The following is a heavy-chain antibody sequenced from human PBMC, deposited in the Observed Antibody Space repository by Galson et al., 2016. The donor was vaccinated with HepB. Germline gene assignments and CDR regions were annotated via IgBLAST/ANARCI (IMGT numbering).Heavy chain of an antibody. Sequence: LSLTCSVSGGSISNGDLYWSWIRQHPGKGLEWIGYIYYSGITDYNPSLKSRVTISLDKSKNQFSLKVSSVTAADTAMYYCTSFEGWFDPWGQGTLVTVSS. D-gene: IGHD2/OR15-2a*01. CDR2: IYYSGIT. V-gene: IGHV4-31*09. J-gene: IGHJ5*02. CDR3: TSFEGWFDP. CDR1: GGSISNGDLY.